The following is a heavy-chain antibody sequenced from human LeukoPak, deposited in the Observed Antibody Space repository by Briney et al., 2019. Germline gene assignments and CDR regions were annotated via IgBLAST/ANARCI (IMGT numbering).Heavy chain of an antibody. J-gene: IGHJ4*02. CDR2: ISGSGGST. V-gene: IGHV3-23*01. D-gene: IGHD3-22*01. CDR1: GFTFSSYA. CDR3: AKVDEKYYYDSSGYPDY. Sequence: GGSLRLSCAASGFTFSSYAMSWVRQAPGKGPEWVSAISGSGGSTYYADSVKGRFTISRDNSKNTLYLQMNSLRAEDTAVYYCAKVDEKYYYDSSGYPDYWGQGTLVTVSS.